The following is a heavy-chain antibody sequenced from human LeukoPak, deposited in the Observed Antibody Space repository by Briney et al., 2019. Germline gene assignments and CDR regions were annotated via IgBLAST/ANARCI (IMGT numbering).Heavy chain of an antibody. Sequence: PSETLSLTSDVSSGSVTSTNWWTGVRQPPGKGLEWIGEVHLDGRTNYNPSLKSRLIMSVDLPENHISLKLTSVTAADTAVYYCEREGRFYRPLDYSGQGTLVTISS. CDR1: SGSVTSTNW. V-gene: IGHV4-4*02. J-gene: IGHJ4*02. CDR3: EREGRFYRPLDY. D-gene: IGHD3-16*01. CDR2: VHLDGRT.